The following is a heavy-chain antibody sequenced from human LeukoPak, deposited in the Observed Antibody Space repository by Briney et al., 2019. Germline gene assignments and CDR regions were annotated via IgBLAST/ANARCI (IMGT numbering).Heavy chain of an antibody. CDR2: MNPNSGNT. V-gene: IGHV1-8*03. J-gene: IGHJ6*03. CDR1: GYTFTSYD. D-gene: IGHD1-26*01. CDR3: ARHVSSGSYFYYYYYYMDV. Sequence: ASVKVSCKASGYTFTSYDINWVRQATGQGLEWMGWMNPNSGNTGYAQKFQGRVTITRNTSISTAYMELSSLRSEDTAVYYCARHVSSGSYFYYYYYYMDVWGKGTTVTISS.